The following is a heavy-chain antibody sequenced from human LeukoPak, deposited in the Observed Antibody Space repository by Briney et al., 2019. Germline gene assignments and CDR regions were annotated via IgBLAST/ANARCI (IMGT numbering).Heavy chain of an antibody. CDR2: INGDGSST. J-gene: IGHJ4*02. CDR3: ASGFRTRLDY. CDR1: ALTFSNYW. V-gene: IGHV3-74*01. Sequence: GGSLRLSCAASALTFSNYWMHWVRQAPGKGLVWVSRINGDGSSTNYADSVKGRFAISRDNAKNTLYLQMNSLRAEDTAVYYCASGFRTRLDYWGQGNLVTVSS.